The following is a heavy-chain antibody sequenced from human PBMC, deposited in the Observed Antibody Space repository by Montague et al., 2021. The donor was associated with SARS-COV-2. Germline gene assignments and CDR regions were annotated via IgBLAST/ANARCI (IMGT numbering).Heavy chain of an antibody. CDR3: AKGRGTSCSDY. D-gene: IGHD2-15*01. CDR1: GFTVSTAV. CDR2: INGGGST. Sequence: SLRLSCAASGFTVSTAVVSWVRQAPGKGLEWVSTINGGGSTYYADSMRGRFTISRDNSENTLYLQMNSLRAEDTAIYYCAKGRGTSCSDYWGQGTLVTVSS. V-gene: IGHV3-23*01. J-gene: IGHJ4*02.